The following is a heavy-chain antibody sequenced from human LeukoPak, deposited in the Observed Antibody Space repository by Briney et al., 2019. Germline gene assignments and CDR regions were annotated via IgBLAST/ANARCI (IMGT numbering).Heavy chain of an antibody. J-gene: IGHJ4*02. CDR2: ISGSATST. D-gene: IGHD2/OR15-2a*01. CDR1: GFTFSSYG. Sequence: GGSLRLSCAASGFTFSSYGMHWVRQAPGKGLEWVSTISGSATSTYYADSVKGRFTISRDNSKNTLHLQMNSLRAEDTAVYYCAKDTWRYDYWGQGTLVTVSS. CDR3: AKDTWRYDY. V-gene: IGHV3-23*01.